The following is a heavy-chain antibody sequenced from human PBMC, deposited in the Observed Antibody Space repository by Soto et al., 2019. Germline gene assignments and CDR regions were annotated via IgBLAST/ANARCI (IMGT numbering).Heavy chain of an antibody. CDR3: ARDPGHPLVGGYDEY. J-gene: IGHJ4*02. V-gene: IGHV3-64*01. CDR2: ISSNGGST. D-gene: IGHD5-12*01. Sequence: PGGSLRLSCAASGFTLRSYAMHWVRQARGKGLEYVSAISSNGGSTYYANSVKGRFTISRDNSKNTLYLQMNSLRAEGTAVYYCARDPGHPLVGGYDEYWGQGTLVTVSS. CDR1: GFTLRSYA.